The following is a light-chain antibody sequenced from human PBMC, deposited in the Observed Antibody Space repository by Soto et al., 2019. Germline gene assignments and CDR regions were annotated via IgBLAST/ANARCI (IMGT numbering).Light chain of an antibody. CDR2: DVS. CDR1: SSDVGGYHY. Sequence: QSALTQPASVSGSPGQSITISCTGTSSDVGGYHYVSGYQHHPGKAPKLMIYDVSNRPSGVSNRFSGSKSGNTASLTISGLQAGYESDDGCSSYRSSSTLGVFGGGTKLTVL. J-gene: IGLJ2*01. CDR3: SSYRSSSTLGV. V-gene: IGLV2-14*03.